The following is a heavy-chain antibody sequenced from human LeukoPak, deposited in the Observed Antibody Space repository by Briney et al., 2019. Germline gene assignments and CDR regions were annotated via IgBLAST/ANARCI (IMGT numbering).Heavy chain of an antibody. D-gene: IGHD3-22*01. V-gene: IGHV3-23*01. CDR3: AKVRDYYDSSGYLDAFDI. Sequence: GGSLRLSCAASGFTFSSYAMSWVRQAPGKGLEWVSAISGSGGSTYYADSVKGRFTISRDNSKNTLYLQMNSLRAEDTAVYHCAKVRDYYDSSGYLDAFDIWGQGTMVTVSS. CDR1: GFTFSSYA. CDR2: ISGSGGST. J-gene: IGHJ3*02.